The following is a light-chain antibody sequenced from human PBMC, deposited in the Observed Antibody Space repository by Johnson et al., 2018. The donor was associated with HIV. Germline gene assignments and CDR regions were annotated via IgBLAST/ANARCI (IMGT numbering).Light chain of an antibody. J-gene: IGLJ1*01. V-gene: IGLV1-51*01. CDR3: GTWYSNLSGGLYV. CDR1: SSNIGNNY. CDR2: DNN. Sequence: QPVLTQPPSVSAAPGQKVTISCSGSSSNIGNNYVSWYQHLPGTAPQLLIYDNNKRPSGIPDRFSGSKSGTSATLGITGLQTGDEAYYDCGTWYSNLSGGLYVFGSVTRVTVL.